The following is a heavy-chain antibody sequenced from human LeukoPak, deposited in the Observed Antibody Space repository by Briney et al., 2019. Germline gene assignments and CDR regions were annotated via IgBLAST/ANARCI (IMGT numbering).Heavy chain of an antibody. Sequence: ASVKVSCKASGYTFTSYYMHWVRQAPGQGLEWMGIINPSGGSTSYAQKFHGRVTMTEDTSTNAAYMELSSLRSEDTAVYYCATLPVTSFGVVITYYFDYWGQGTLVTVSS. CDR3: ATLPVTSFGVVITYYFDY. CDR1: GYTFTSYY. CDR2: INPSGGST. D-gene: IGHD3-3*01. V-gene: IGHV1-46*01. J-gene: IGHJ4*02.